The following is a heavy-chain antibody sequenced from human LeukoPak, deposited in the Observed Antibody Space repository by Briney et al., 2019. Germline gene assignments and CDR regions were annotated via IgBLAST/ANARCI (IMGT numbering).Heavy chain of an antibody. D-gene: IGHD3-9*01. CDR1: GDSVSSTIYY. CDR2: IYHSGST. J-gene: IGHJ4*02. Sequence: SETLSLTCTVSGDSVSSTIYYWGWIRQPPGKGLEWIGAIYHSGSTYYNPSLKSRLTISIDTSKNQFSLKLSSMTAADTAVYFCARRTTGYWTFDYWGQGTLVTVSS. CDR3: ARRTTGYWTFDY. V-gene: IGHV4-39*01.